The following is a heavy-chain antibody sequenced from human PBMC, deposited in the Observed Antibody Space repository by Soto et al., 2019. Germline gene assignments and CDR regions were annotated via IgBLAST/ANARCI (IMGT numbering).Heavy chain of an antibody. CDR1: GGSISSGGYY. J-gene: IGHJ5*02. CDR2: IYYSGST. V-gene: IGHV4-31*03. CDR3: ARVEWPPRFEP. D-gene: IGHD3-3*01. Sequence: SETLSLTCTVSGGSISSGGYYWSWIRQHPGKGLEWIGYIYYSGSTYYNPSLKSRVTISVDTSKNQFPLKLSSVTAADTAVYYCARVEWPPRFEPWGQGTLVTVSS.